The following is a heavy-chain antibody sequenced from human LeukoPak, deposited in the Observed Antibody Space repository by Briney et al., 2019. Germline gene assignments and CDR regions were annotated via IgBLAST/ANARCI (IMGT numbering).Heavy chain of an antibody. D-gene: IGHD3-9*01. Sequence: SVKVSCKASGYTFTSYGISWVRQAPGQGLEWMGRIIPILGIANYAQKFQGRVTITGDKSTSTAYMELSSLRSEDTAVYYCVYDILTGYINRNYGMDVWGQGTTVTVSS. CDR3: VYDILTGYINRNYGMDV. CDR1: GYTFTSYG. CDR2: IIPILGIA. J-gene: IGHJ6*02. V-gene: IGHV1-69*04.